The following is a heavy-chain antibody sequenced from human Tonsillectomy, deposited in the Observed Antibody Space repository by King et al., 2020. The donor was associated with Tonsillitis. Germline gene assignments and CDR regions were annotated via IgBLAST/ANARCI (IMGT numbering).Heavy chain of an antibody. J-gene: IGHJ4*02. D-gene: IGHD3-3*01. Sequence: TLKESGPTLVKPTQTLTLTCTFSGFSLSTSGVGVGWIRQPPGKALEWLALIYWDDDKRYSPSLKSRLTITKDTSKNQVVLTMTNMDPVDTATYYCTTGGFWSGYFTNYFDYWGQGTLVTVSS. CDR1: GFSLSTSGVG. V-gene: IGHV2-5*02. CDR3: TTGGFWSGYFTNYFDY. CDR2: IYWDDDK.